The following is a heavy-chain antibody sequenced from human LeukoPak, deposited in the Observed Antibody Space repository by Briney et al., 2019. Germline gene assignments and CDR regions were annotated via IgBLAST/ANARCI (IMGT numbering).Heavy chain of an antibody. D-gene: IGHD5-24*01. V-gene: IGHV3-30*07. CDR2: SYDGSNL. J-gene: IGHJ6*02. CDR1: GFTFSSYG. CDR3: ARDAARIDTRDGYTYYYYGMDV. Sequence: GGSLRLSCAASGFTFSSYGMHLSYDGSNLDYADSVKGRFTISRDNAKNSLYLQMNSLRAEDTAVYYCARDAARIDTRDGYTYYYYGMDVWGQGTTVTVSS.